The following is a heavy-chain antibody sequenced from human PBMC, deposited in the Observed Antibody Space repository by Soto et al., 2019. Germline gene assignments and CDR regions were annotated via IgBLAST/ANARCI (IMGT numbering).Heavy chain of an antibody. V-gene: IGHV3-33*01. CDR3: AHGSGSYYIPAEYYYYGMDV. J-gene: IGHJ6*02. CDR1: GFTFSSYG. Sequence: QVQLVESGGGVVQPGRSLRLSCAASGFTFSSYGMHWVRQAPGKGLEWVAVIWYDGSNKYYADSVKGRFTISRDNSKNTLYLQMNSLRAEDTAVYYCAHGSGSYYIPAEYYYYGMDVWGQGTTVTVSS. CDR2: IWYDGSNK. D-gene: IGHD3-10*01.